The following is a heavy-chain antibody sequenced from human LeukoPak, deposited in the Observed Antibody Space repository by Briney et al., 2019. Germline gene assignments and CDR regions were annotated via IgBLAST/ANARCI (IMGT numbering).Heavy chain of an antibody. V-gene: IGHV3-23*01. Sequence: GGSLRLSCVGSGFTFSDYYMDWVRQAPGKGLEWVSAISGSGGSTYYADSVKGRFTISRDNSKNTLYLQMNSLRAEDTAVYYCAKDRGQGDYWGQGTLVTVSS. CDR1: GFTFSDYY. CDR3: AKDRGQGDY. CDR2: ISGSGGST. D-gene: IGHD5-12*01. J-gene: IGHJ4*02.